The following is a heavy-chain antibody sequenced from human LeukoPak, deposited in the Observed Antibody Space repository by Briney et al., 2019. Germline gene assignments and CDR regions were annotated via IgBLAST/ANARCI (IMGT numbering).Heavy chain of an antibody. V-gene: IGHV3-7*01. CDR1: GFTFSSYW. CDR2: IKQDGSEK. CDR3: ARDRKGDFWSGYYDNWFDP. D-gene: IGHD3-3*01. J-gene: IGHJ5*02. Sequence: GGSLRLSCAASGFTFSSYWMSWVRQAPGKGLEWVANIKQDGSEKYYVDSVKGRFTISRDNAKNSLYLQMNSLRAEDTAVYYCARDRKGDFWSGYYDNWFDPWGQGTLVTVSS.